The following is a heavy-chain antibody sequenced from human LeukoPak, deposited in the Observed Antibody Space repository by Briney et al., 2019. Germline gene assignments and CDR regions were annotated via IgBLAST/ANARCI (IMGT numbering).Heavy chain of an antibody. Sequence: SETLSLTCTVSSGSLSSGSYYWSWIRQPAGTGLEWVGRTHTSGTTNYNPSLESRVTVSVDTSKNQFSLKLISATAADTAVYYCGRDRGGGVFDSWGQGILVTVSS. J-gene: IGHJ4*02. V-gene: IGHV4-61*02. CDR3: GRDRGGGVFDS. CDR2: THTSGTT. CDR1: SGSLSSGSYY. D-gene: IGHD2-8*01.